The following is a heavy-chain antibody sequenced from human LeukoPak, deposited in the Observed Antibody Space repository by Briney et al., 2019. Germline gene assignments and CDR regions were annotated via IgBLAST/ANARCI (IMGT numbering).Heavy chain of an antibody. Sequence: GGSLRLSCAASGFTFSSYAMSWVRQAPGKGLEWVSAINGSGGSTYYADSVRGRFTISRDNSKNNLYLQMNSLRAKSTYVYYCARGVVVAGPVDFRYWGQGPLVTGS. CDR2: INGSGGST. D-gene: IGHD2-21*01. CDR3: ARGVVVAGPVDFRY. CDR1: GFTFSSYA. V-gene: IGHV3-23*01. J-gene: IGHJ4*02.